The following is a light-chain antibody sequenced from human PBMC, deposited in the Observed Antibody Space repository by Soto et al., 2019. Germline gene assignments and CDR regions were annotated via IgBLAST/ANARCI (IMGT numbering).Light chain of an antibody. Sequence: QSVLTQPASVSGSPGQSITISCTGTSSDLAIYNYVSWYQQQPGKAPKLMIYQVTNRPSGVSNRFSGSRSGNTASLTTSGLQAEDEADYYCSSYTDSSNYVFGTGTKVTAL. V-gene: IGLV2-14*01. CDR2: QVT. J-gene: IGLJ1*01. CDR1: SSDLAIYNY. CDR3: SSYTDSSNYV.